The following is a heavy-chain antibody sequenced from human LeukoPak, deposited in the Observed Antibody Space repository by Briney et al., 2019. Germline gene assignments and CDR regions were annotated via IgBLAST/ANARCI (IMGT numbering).Heavy chain of an antibody. CDR2: INHSGST. Sequence: SETLSLTCAVYGGSFSGYYWSWIRQPPGKGLEWIGEINHSGSTNYNPSLKGRVTISVDTSKNQFSLKLSSVTAADTAVYYCARGRYYYGSGSYPPFDYWGQGTLVTVSS. D-gene: IGHD3-10*01. CDR3: ARGRYYYGSGSYPPFDY. CDR1: GGSFSGYY. V-gene: IGHV4-34*01. J-gene: IGHJ4*02.